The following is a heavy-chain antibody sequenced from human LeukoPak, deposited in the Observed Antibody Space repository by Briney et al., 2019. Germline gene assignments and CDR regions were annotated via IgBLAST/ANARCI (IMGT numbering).Heavy chain of an antibody. CDR3: AREVGYCSSTSCYTPRPDFDY. J-gene: IGHJ4*02. V-gene: IGHV1-69*04. Sequence: GSSVKVSCKASGGTFSSYTISWVRQAPGQGLEWMGRIIPILGIANYARKFQGRVTITADKSTSTAYMELSSLRSEDTAVYYCAREVGYCSSTSCYTPRPDFDYWGQGTLVTVSS. D-gene: IGHD2-2*02. CDR1: GGTFSSYT. CDR2: IIPILGIA.